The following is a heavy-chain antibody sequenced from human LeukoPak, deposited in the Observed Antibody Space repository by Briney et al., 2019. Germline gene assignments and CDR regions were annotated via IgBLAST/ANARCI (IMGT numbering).Heavy chain of an antibody. CDR3: ARARGGSGGYGHFDS. V-gene: IGHV4-4*07. CDR1: GDSISGYY. D-gene: IGHD1-26*01. CDR2: IYTSGST. J-gene: IGHJ4*02. Sequence: NPSETLSLTCTVSGDSISGYYWAWIRQPAGKGLEWIGRIYTSGSTNYNPSLKSRVTMSVDTSKNQFSLKMSSLTAADTAMYYCARARGGSGGYGHFDSWGQGTLVTVSS.